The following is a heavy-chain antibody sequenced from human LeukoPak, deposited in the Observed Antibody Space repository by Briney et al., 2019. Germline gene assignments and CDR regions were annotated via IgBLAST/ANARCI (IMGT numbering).Heavy chain of an antibody. CDR1: GGSFSGYY. J-gene: IGHJ4*02. V-gene: IGHV4-34*01. CDR2: INHSGST. D-gene: IGHD4-4*01. Sequence: SETLSLTCAVYGGSFSGYYWSWIRQPPGKGLEWIGEINHSGSTNYNPSLKSRVTISVDTSKNQFPLKLSSVTAADTAVYYCAREVTSRSNYFDYWGQGTLVTVSS. CDR3: AREVTSRSNYFDY.